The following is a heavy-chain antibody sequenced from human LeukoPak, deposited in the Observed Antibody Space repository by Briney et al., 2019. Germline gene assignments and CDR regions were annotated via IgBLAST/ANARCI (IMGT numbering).Heavy chain of an antibody. D-gene: IGHD6-13*01. CDR1: GFTFSSYD. V-gene: IGHV3-13*01. CDR2: IGTAGDT. CDR3: ARAGIAAAGTSNYYGMDV. J-gene: IGHJ6*02. Sequence: GGSLRLSCAASGFTFSSYDMHWVRQATGKGLEWVSAIGTAGDTYYPGSVKGRFTISRENAKNSLYLQMNSLRAGDTAVYYCARAGIAAAGTSNYYGMDVWGQGTTVTVSS.